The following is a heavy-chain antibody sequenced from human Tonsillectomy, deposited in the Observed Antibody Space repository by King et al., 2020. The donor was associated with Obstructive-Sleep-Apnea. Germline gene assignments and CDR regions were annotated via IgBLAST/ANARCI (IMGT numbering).Heavy chain of an antibody. V-gene: IGHV3-48*01. Sequence: VQLVESGGGLAQAGGSLTLSCAASGFTFSTFSINWFRQAPGKGLEWISYIGGSGDSIYYTDSVKGRFTTARDNAKNSLYLQIDGLRAEDTAVYYCARDAAWTFDIWGQGTMVTVSS. CDR1: GFTFSTFS. CDR2: IGGSGDSI. CDR3: ARDAAWTFDI. J-gene: IGHJ3*02. D-gene: IGHD1-1*01.